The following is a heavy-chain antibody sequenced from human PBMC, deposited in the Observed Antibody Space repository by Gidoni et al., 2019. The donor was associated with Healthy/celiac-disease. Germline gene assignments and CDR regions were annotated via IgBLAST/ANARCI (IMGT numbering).Heavy chain of an antibody. CDR3: ATSPTKFRHEYGDYYAFDI. J-gene: IGHJ3*02. CDR1: GFTFDDYA. Sequence: EVQLVESGGGLVQPGRSLRLACAASGFTFDDYAMHWVRQDPGKGLEWVSGISWNSGSIGYADSVKGRFTISRDNAKNYLYLQMNSLRAEDTALYYCATSPTKFRHEYGDYYAFDIWGKGTMVTVAS. CDR2: ISWNSGSI. V-gene: IGHV3-9*01. D-gene: IGHD4-17*01.